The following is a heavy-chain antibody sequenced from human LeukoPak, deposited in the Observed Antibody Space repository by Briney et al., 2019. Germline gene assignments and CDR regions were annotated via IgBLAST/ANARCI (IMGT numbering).Heavy chain of an antibody. Sequence: PSETLSLTSTVSGGSISSYYWSWIRQPAGKGLEWIGRIYTSGSTNYNPSLTSRVTISVDTSKNQFSLKLTSVTAADTAVYYWARDRCNSTTCASRGAFDIWGQGTMVTVS. V-gene: IGHV4-4*07. D-gene: IGHD2-2*01. CDR3: ARDRCNSTTCASRGAFDI. J-gene: IGHJ3*02. CDR2: IYTSGST. CDR1: GGSISSYY.